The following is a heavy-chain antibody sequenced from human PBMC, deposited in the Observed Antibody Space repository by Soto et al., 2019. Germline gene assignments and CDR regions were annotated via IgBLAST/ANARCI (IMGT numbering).Heavy chain of an antibody. CDR2: IYWHDDK. Sequence: QITLKESGPTLVKPTQTLTLTCTFSGFSLSTTGVGVSWIRQPPGKALEWLALIYWHDDKRYSPSLKSSLTITKDTAKNQVFITMTNMDPGDTATYYCAHRGGAAVGLYYFDYWGQGALVTVSS. CDR1: GFSLSTTGVG. V-gene: IGHV2-5*01. CDR3: AHRGGAAVGLYYFDY. D-gene: IGHD6-13*01. J-gene: IGHJ4*02.